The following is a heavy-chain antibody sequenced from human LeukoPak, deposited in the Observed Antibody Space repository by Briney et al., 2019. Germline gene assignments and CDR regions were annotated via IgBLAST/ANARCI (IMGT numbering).Heavy chain of an antibody. Sequence: GGSLRLSCTTSEFTISTYGMHWVRQAPGKGLEWVALISYDESDKYYADSVKGRFTISRDNSKNTLYLQMNSLRAEDTAMYYCARDFAEGCSADNCYSLDYWGQGTLVTVSS. CDR2: ISYDESDK. V-gene: IGHV3-33*01. J-gene: IGHJ4*02. CDR3: ARDFAEGCSADNCYSLDY. D-gene: IGHD2-15*01. CDR1: EFTISTYG.